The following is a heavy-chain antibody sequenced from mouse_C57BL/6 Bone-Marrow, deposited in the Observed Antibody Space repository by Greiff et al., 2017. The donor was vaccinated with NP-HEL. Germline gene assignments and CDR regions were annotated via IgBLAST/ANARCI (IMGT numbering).Heavy chain of an antibody. D-gene: IGHD1-1*01. CDR3: ARSDYYGSSFYFDY. J-gene: IGHJ2*01. CDR2: IYPGSGST. Sequence: QVQLQPGAELVKPGASVKMSCKASGYTFTSYWITWVKQRPGQGLEWIGDIYPGSGSTNYNEKFKSKATLTVDTSSSTAYMQLSSLTSEDSAVYYCARSDYYGSSFYFDYWGQGTTLTVSS. CDR1: GYTFTSYW. V-gene: IGHV1-55*01.